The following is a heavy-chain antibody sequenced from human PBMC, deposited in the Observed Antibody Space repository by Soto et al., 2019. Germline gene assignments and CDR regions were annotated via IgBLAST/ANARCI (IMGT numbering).Heavy chain of an antibody. V-gene: IGHV1-2*02. D-gene: IGHD6-6*01. CDR1: GYTFTGYY. CDR2: INPNSGGT. Sequence: ASVKVSCKASGYTFTGYYMHWVRQAPGQGLEWMGWINPNSGGTNYAQKFQGRVHMTRDTSISTAYMELSRLRSDDTAVYYCASSLLDSSSSGPDYYYYGMDVWGQGTTVTVSS. CDR3: ASSLLDSSSSGPDYYYYGMDV. J-gene: IGHJ6*02.